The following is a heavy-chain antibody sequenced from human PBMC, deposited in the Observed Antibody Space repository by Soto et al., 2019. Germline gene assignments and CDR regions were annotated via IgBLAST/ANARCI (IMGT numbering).Heavy chain of an antibody. J-gene: IGHJ4*02. Sequence: PGGSLRLSCVASGFNFIDYAMHWVRQAPGKGLEWVALVWYDGSNKFYADSVKGRFTISRDSSKHTVYLQMSDLRDEDTAQYYCVRGEGQEENSLDNWGQGTLVTVSS. CDR1: GFNFIDYA. CDR2: VWYDGSNK. CDR3: VRGEGQEENSLDN. D-gene: IGHD1-26*01. V-gene: IGHV3-33*01.